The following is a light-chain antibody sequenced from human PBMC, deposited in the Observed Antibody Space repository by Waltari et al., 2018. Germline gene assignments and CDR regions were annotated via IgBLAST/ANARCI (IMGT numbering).Light chain of an antibody. CDR1: QGISSY. CDR2: KAS. CDR3: QQHNSNPLT. V-gene: IGKV1-9*01. Sequence: DIQMTQSPSSLSASVGDRVTITCRASQGISSYLAWYQQKPGKAPKLLIYKASTLQSGVPSRFSDSGSGTDFTLTISSLQPEDFATYYCQQHNSNPLTFGGGTKVEIK. J-gene: IGKJ4*01.